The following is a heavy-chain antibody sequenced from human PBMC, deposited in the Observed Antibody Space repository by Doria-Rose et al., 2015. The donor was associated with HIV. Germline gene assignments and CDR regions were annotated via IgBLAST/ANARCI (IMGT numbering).Heavy chain of an antibody. D-gene: IGHD6-13*01. Sequence: QVQLVQSGPVLVKPAETLTLTCTVSGVSLSSPGMGVSWIRQPPGKALEWHANIFADDERSYTTSLKSRLNISRGTSKSQVVLTMTDMDPVDTVTYYCARIKSSRWYHKYYFDFWGQGTLVIVSA. V-gene: IGHV2-26*01. CDR1: GVSLSSPGMG. CDR2: IFADDER. CDR3: ARIKSSRWYHKYYFDF. J-gene: IGHJ4*02.